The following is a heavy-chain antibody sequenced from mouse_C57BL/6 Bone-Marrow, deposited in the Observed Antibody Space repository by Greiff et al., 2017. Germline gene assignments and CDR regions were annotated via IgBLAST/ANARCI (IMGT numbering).Heavy chain of an antibody. J-gene: IGHJ3*01. CDR3: ARLWLRREFAY. D-gene: IGHD2-2*01. Sequence: EVKVVESGGGLVKPGGSLKLSCAASGFTFSSYTMSWVRQTPEKRLEWVATISGGGGNTYYPDSVKGRFTISRDNAKNTLYLQMRSLRSEDTALYYCARLWLRREFAYWGQGTLVTVSA. CDR1: GFTFSSYT. CDR2: ISGGGGNT. V-gene: IGHV5-9*01.